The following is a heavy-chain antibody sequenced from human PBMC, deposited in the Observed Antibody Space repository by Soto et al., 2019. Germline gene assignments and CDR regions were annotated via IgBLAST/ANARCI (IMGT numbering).Heavy chain of an antibody. CDR3: AKGKGTGVTRVGAFDI. Sequence: EVQLLESGGGLVQPGGSLRLSCAASGFTFSKYAMSWVRQAPGKGLDWVSGISDSGVTTYSADYVKGRFTISRDNSKNTLYLQMNSLRAEDTAVYYCAKGKGTGVTRVGAFDIWGQGTMVTVSS. D-gene: IGHD2-8*02. J-gene: IGHJ3*02. CDR2: ISDSGVTT. CDR1: GFTFSKYA. V-gene: IGHV3-23*01.